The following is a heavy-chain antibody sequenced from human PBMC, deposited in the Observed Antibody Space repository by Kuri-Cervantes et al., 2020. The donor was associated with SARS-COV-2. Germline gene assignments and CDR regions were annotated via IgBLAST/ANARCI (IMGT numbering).Heavy chain of an antibody. CDR2: IHYRETT. V-gene: IGHV4-39*07. CDR3: ARVSHDFWSGYYGPYFYY. CDR1: GGSISGRGYY. D-gene: IGHD3-3*01. J-gene: IGHJ4*02. Sequence: GSLRLSCTVSGGSISGRGYYWAWIRQPPGKGLEWIGHIHYRETTYYNPSIKSRATISVDTYKNQLSLKLSSVTAADTAVYYCARVSHDFWSGYYGPYFYYWGQGTLVTVSS.